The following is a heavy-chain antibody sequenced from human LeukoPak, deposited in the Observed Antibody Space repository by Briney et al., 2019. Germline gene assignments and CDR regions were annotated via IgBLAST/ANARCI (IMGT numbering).Heavy chain of an antibody. CDR3: ARGLFEWELSRFDP. CDR2: IYSGGST. V-gene: IGHV3-53*01. D-gene: IGHD1-26*01. J-gene: IGHJ5*02. Sequence: PGGSLRLSCAASGFTVSSNYMSWVRQAPGKGLEWVSVIYSGGSTYYADSVKGRFTISRDNSKNTLYLQMNSLRAEDTAVYYCARGLFEWELSRFDPWGQGTLVTVSS. CDR1: GFTVSSNY.